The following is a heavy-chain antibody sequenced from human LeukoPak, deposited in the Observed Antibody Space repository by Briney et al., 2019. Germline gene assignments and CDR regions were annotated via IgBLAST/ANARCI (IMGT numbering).Heavy chain of an antibody. CDR2: INPNSGST. Sequence: GASVKVSCKASGYSFTGYYMHWVRQAPGQGLEWMGWINPNSGSTNYAQKLQGWVTMTRDTAISTAYMELSRLRSDDTAVYYCARPRRCGELYEGLDIWGQGTMVTVSS. CDR1: GYSFTGYY. CDR3: ARPRRCGELYEGLDI. J-gene: IGHJ3*02. V-gene: IGHV1-2*04. D-gene: IGHD3-10*01.